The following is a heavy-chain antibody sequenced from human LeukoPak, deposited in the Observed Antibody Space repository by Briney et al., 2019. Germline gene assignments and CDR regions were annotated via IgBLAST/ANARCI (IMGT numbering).Heavy chain of an antibody. CDR1: GYTFTGYY. V-gene: IGHV1-2*02. Sequence: ASVKVSCKASGYTFTGYYMHWVRQAPGQGLEWMGWINPNSGGTNHAQKFQGRVTMTRDTSISTAYMELSGPRSDDTAVYYCARSGAVAGTRPDYWGQGTLVTVSS. CDR3: ARSGAVAGTRPDY. CDR2: INPNSGGT. D-gene: IGHD6-19*01. J-gene: IGHJ4*02.